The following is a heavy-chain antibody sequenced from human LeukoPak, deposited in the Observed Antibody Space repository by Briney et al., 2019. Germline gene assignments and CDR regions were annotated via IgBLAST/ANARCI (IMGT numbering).Heavy chain of an antibody. CDR2: ISSSSSGI. V-gene: IGHV3-21*01. D-gene: IGHD2-8*01. J-gene: IGHJ4*02. CDR3: ARGVGHCTSFGCQLYYFDY. CDR1: GFTFSTYR. Sequence: PGGSLRLSCAASGFTFSTYRMNWVRQAPGKGLEWVSSISSSSSGIYYADSMKGRFTISRDNAKNSLYLQMNSLRVEDTAVYYCARGVGHCTSFGCQLYYFDYWGTGALVTVSS.